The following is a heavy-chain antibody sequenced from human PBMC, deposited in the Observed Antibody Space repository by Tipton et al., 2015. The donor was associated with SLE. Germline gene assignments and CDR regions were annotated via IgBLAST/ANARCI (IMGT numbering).Heavy chain of an antibody. CDR3: ATGIAVAGPFDY. CDR1: GYIFNSYG. V-gene: IGHV1-18*01. CDR2: ISAYNGNT. D-gene: IGHD6-19*01. Sequence: QSGPEVKKPGASVKVSCKASGYIFNSYGISWVRQAPGQGLEWMGWISAYNGNTNYAQKLQGRVTMTTDTSTSTAYMELSSLRSEDTAVYYCATGIAVAGPFDYWGQGTLVTVSS. J-gene: IGHJ4*02.